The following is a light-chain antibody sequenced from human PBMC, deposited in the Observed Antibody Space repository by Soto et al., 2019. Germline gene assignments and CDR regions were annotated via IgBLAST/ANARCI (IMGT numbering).Light chain of an antibody. Sequence: IQLTQSPSSLSASVGDKVTISCRASQAINSALAWCQQRPGKAPMVLIYDASILEGGVPSRFSGSGSGTDFTLTISSLQPEDFATYYCQQFNSYPLTFGGGTKVDI. CDR3: QQFNSYPLT. CDR1: QAINSA. CDR2: DAS. V-gene: IGKV1-13*02. J-gene: IGKJ4*01.